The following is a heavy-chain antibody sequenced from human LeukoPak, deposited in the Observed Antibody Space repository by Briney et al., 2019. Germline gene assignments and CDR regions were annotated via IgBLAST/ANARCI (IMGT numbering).Heavy chain of an antibody. J-gene: IGHJ6*03. CDR2: ISATNTDI. V-gene: IGHV3-11*01. CDR1: GFTFSDYH. D-gene: IGHD2-15*01. Sequence: GGSLRLSCAASGFTFSDYHMSWIRQAPGKGLEWVSYISATNTDIHYTDSVKGRFTISRDKAKNFLYLQMNSLSAEDTAVYYCARDRCSGGSCYSYYYYNYMDVWGKGTTVTVSS. CDR3: ARDRCSGGSCYSYYYYNYMDV.